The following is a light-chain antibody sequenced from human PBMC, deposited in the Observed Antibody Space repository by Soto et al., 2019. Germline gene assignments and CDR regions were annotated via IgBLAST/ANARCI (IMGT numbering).Light chain of an antibody. CDR1: QSVGSN. CDR3: QHRGDRLT. V-gene: IGKV3-15*01. J-gene: IGKJ4*01. Sequence: EIVMTQSPATLSVSPGERATLSCRASQSVGSNLAWYQQKPGQAPRLLIYGASTRATGIPARFSGSGSGTEFTLTISSLQSEDFAIYFCQHRGDRLTFGGGAKVEI. CDR2: GAS.